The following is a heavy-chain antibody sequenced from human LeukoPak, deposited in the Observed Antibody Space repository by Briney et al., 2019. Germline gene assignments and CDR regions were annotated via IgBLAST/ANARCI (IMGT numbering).Heavy chain of an antibody. J-gene: IGHJ4*02. CDR3: ARGQLVLRRFDY. D-gene: IGHD6-13*01. Sequence: SETLSLTCAVYGGSFSGYYWSWIRQPPGKGLEWIGEINHSGSTNYNPSLKSRATISVDTSKNQFSLKLSSVTAADTAVYYCARGQLVLRRFDYWGQGTLVTVSS. V-gene: IGHV4-34*01. CDR1: GGSFSGYY. CDR2: INHSGST.